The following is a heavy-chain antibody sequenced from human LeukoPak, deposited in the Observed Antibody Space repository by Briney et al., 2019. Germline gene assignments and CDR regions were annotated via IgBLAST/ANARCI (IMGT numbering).Heavy chain of an antibody. V-gene: IGHV4-61*02. CDR3: AREARKPSGYMDV. CDR1: GGSISSGSYY. Sequence: SETLSLTCTVSGGSISSGSYYWSWIRQPAGKGLEWIGRIYTSGSTNYNPSLKSRVTMSVDTSKNQFSLKLSSVTAADTAVYYCAREARKPSGYMDVWGKGTTVTVSS. CDR2: IYTSGST. D-gene: IGHD1-14*01. J-gene: IGHJ6*03.